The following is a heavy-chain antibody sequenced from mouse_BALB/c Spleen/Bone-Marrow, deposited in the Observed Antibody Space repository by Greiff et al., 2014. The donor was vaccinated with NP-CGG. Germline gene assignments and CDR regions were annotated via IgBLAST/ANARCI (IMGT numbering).Heavy chain of an antibody. D-gene: IGHD1-1*01. CDR1: GFNIKDTY. V-gene: IGHV14-3*02. Sequence: EVQVVESGAELVKPGAPVKLSCTASGFNIKDTYMHWVKQRPEQGLEWIGRIDPANGNTKYDPKFQGKATITADTSSNTAYLQLSSLTSEDTAVYYCASHYYGSSTFAYWGQGTLVTVSA. CDR2: IDPANGNT. CDR3: ASHYYGSSTFAY. J-gene: IGHJ3*01.